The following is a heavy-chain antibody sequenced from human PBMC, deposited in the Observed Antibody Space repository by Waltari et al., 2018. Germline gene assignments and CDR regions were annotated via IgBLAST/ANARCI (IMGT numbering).Heavy chain of an antibody. J-gene: IGHJ6*02. Sequence: EMQLVESGGGLVQPGGSLRLSGAHSGFTLVSYWMSWVGQAPGKGREWLANIKQDASEEYYVDSVKGRFTISKDNAKNSLSLQMNSLRAEDTAVYYCATGSTARGYYGMDVWGQGTTVTVSS. CDR2: IKQDASEE. CDR1: GFTLVSYW. V-gene: IGHV3-7*01. D-gene: IGHD3-10*01. CDR3: ATGSTARGYYGMDV.